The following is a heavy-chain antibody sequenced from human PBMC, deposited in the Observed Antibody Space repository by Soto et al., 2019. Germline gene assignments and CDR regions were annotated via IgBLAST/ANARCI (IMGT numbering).Heavy chain of an antibody. CDR1: GFTFSSYA. Sequence: GGSLRLSCAASGFTFSSYAMRWVRKPPGKGLEWVSAISGSGGSTYYADSVKGRFTISRDNSKNTLYLQMNSLRAEDTAVYYCAKAPGVIAVASELDYWGQGTLVTVSS. J-gene: IGHJ4*02. CDR3: AKAPGVIAVASELDY. D-gene: IGHD6-19*01. CDR2: ISGSGGST. V-gene: IGHV3-23*01.